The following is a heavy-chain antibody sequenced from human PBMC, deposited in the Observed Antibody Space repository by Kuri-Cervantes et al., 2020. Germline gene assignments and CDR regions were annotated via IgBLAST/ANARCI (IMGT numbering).Heavy chain of an antibody. CDR3: ARGVVVPAAEYYFDY. V-gene: IGHV3-23*01. J-gene: IGHJ4*02. CDR2: ISGSGDTT. Sequence: GGSLRLSCAASGFTFSNYAMSWVRQAPGKGLEWVSAISGSGDTTYYADSVKGRFTISRDNSKNTLYLQMNSLRAEDTAVYYCARGVVVPAAEYYFDYWGQGTLVTVSS. CDR1: GFTFSNYA. D-gene: IGHD2-2*01.